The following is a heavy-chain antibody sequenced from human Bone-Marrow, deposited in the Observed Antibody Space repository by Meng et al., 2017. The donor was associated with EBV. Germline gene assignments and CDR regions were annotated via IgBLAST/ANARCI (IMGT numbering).Heavy chain of an antibody. J-gene: IGHJ4*02. CDR2: IWYDGSNK. CDR3: ARDDFWSGSDY. CDR1: GFTFSSYG. V-gene: IGHV3-33*01. Sequence: QVQLVESGGGVVQPGRSLRLSCAASGFTFSSYGMHWVRQAPGKGLEWVAVIWYDGSNKYYADSVKGRFTISRDNSKNTLYLQMNSLRAEDTAVYYCARDDFWSGSDYWGQGTLVTVSS. D-gene: IGHD3-3*01.